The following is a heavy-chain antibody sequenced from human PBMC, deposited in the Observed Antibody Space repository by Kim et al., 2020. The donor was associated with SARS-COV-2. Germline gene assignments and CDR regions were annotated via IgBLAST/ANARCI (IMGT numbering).Heavy chain of an antibody. CDR1: GFTFSSYG. Sequence: GGSLRLSCAASGFTFSSYGMHWVRQAPGKGLEWVAVISYDGSNKYYADSVKGRFTISRVNSKNTLYLQMNSLRAEDTAVYYCAKQPTAAGFFSWGQGTLVTVSS. V-gene: IGHV3-30*18. CDR3: AKQPTAAGFFS. D-gene: IGHD6-13*01. CDR2: ISYDGSNK. J-gene: IGHJ5*02.